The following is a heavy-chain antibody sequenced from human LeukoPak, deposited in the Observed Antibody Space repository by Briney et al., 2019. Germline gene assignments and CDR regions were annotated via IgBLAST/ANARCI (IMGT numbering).Heavy chain of an antibody. CDR1: GGSFSGYY. Sequence: SETLSLTCAVYGGSFSGYYWSWIRQPPGKGLEWIGEINHSGSTNYNPSLKSRVTMSVDTSKNQFSLKLSSVTAADTAVYYCARGLDVTYYDFWSGYYWGSYYYYMDVWGKGTTVTVSS. V-gene: IGHV4-34*01. D-gene: IGHD3-3*01. J-gene: IGHJ6*03. CDR2: INHSGST. CDR3: ARGLDVTYYDFWSGYYWGSYYYYMDV.